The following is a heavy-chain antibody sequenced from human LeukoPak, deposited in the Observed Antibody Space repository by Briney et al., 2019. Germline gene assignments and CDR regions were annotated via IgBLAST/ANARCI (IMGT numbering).Heavy chain of an antibody. J-gene: IGHJ3*02. D-gene: IGHD3-10*01. Sequence: GESLKISCKGFGYNFINYWIAWVRQMPGKGPEWMGIIYPGDSDTRYSPSFQGQVTISADKSISTAYLQWSSLKASDTAMYYCARRWFGSRGNDAFDIWGQGTMVTVSS. V-gene: IGHV5-51*01. CDR2: IYPGDSDT. CDR1: GYNFINYW. CDR3: ARRWFGSRGNDAFDI.